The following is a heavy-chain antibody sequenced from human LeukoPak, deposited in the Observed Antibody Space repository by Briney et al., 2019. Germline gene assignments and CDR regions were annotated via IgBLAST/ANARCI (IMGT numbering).Heavy chain of an antibody. CDR1: GFTFSSYS. CDR3: ARHGTTVTYYFDY. Sequence: GGSLRLSCAASGFTFSSYSMNWVRQAPGKGLEWVSSISSSSSYIYYADSVKGRFTISRDNAKNSLYLQMNSLRAEDTAVYYCARHGTTVTYYFDYWGQGTLVTVSS. CDR2: ISSSSSYI. D-gene: IGHD4-17*01. V-gene: IGHV3-21*04. J-gene: IGHJ4*02.